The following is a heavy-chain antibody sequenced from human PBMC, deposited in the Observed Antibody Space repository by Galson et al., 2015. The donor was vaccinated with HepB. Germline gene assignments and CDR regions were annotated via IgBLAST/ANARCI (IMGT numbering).Heavy chain of an antibody. CDR3: ARDHPHDFWSGHSWFDP. CDR2: IWYDGSNK. D-gene: IGHD3-3*01. V-gene: IGHV3-33*01. J-gene: IGHJ5*02. CDR1: GFTFSSYG. Sequence: SLRLSCAASGFTFSSYGMHWVRQAPGKGLEWVAVIWYDGSNKYYADYVKGRFTISRDNSKNTLYLQMNSLRAEDTAVYYCARDHPHDFWSGHSWFDPWGQGTLVTVSS.